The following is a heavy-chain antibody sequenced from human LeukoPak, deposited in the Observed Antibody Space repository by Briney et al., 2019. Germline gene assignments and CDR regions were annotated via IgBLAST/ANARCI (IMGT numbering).Heavy chain of an antibody. CDR3: ARTTPNSSSDDAFDI. Sequence: GGSLRLSCAASGFTFSSYAMHWVRQAPGKGLEWVAVISYDGSNKYYADSVKGRFTISRDNSKNTLYLQMNSLRAEDTAVYYCARTTPNSSSDDAFDIWGQGTMVTVSS. CDR1: GFTFSSYA. V-gene: IGHV3-30-3*01. J-gene: IGHJ3*02. CDR2: ISYDGSNK. D-gene: IGHD6-6*01.